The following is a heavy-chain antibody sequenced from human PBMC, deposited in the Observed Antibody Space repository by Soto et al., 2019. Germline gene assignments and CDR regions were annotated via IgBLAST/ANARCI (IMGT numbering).Heavy chain of an antibody. Sequence: VGSLRLSCAASGFKFSNYAVSWVRQAPGKGLEWVSLISATGGGTYYADSVKGRFTISRDNSHNTLYLQVHSLTAEDTAVYYCAKDRRAGGNSAFYFDFWGQGAQVTVSS. V-gene: IGHV3-23*01. D-gene: IGHD3-16*01. CDR2: ISATGGGT. J-gene: IGHJ4*02. CDR1: GFKFSNYA. CDR3: AKDRRAGGNSAFYFDF.